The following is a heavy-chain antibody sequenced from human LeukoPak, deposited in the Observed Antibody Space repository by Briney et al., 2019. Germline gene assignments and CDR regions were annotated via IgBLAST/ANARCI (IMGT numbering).Heavy chain of an antibody. CDR1: GGTFSSYA. Sequence: ASVKVSCKASGGTFSSYAISWVRQAPGQGLKWMGGIIPIFGTANYAQKFQGRVTITADESTSTAYMELSSLRSEDTAVYYCASGRYSSSWYHHFDYWGQGTLVTVSS. D-gene: IGHD6-13*01. CDR3: ASGRYSSSWYHHFDY. V-gene: IGHV1-69*01. CDR2: IIPIFGTA. J-gene: IGHJ4*02.